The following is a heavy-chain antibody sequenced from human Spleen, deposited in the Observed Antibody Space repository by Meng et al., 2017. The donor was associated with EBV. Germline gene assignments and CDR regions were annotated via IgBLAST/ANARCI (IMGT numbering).Heavy chain of an antibody. J-gene: IGHJ4*02. CDR1: GGTSSSYA. V-gene: IGHV1-69*01. CDR3: ARGRYFDWLFFDY. Sequence: HGQVVQSGAEVKEPGLSVKVSCKASGGTSSSYAFNWVRQASGQGLEWMGGIIPVFGTANYAQKFQGRVTIIVDESRSTAYMELSSLTSEDTAVYYCARGRYFDWLFFDYWGQGTLVTVSS. D-gene: IGHD3-9*01. CDR2: IIPVFGTA.